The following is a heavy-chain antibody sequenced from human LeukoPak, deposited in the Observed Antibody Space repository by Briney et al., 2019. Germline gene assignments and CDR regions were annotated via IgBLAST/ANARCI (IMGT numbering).Heavy chain of an antibody. CDR2: IRYDGSNK. Sequence: PGGSLRLSCAASGFTFSSYGMHWVRQAPGKGLEWVAFIRYDGSNKYYADSVKGRFTISRDNSKNTLYLQMNSLRAEDTAVYYCAKEGEYYYGSGSPYYFDYWGQGTLVTVSS. D-gene: IGHD3-10*01. J-gene: IGHJ4*02. CDR3: AKEGEYYYGSGSPYYFDY. V-gene: IGHV3-30*02. CDR1: GFTFSSYG.